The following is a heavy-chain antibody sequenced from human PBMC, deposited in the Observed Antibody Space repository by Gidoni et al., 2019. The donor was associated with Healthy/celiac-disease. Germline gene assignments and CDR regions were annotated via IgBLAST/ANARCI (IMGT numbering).Heavy chain of an antibody. CDR1: GYPFTGYY. J-gene: IGHJ3*02. CDR2: INPNSGGT. Sequence: QVPLVQSGAEVKKPGASVKVSCKASGYPFTGYYMHWVRQAPGQGLEWMGWINPNSGGTNYAQKFQGWVTMTRDTSISTAYMELSRLRSDDTAVYYCARSSAAGYDAFDIWGQGTMVTVSS. CDR3: ARSSAAGYDAFDI. D-gene: IGHD6-13*01. V-gene: IGHV1-2*04.